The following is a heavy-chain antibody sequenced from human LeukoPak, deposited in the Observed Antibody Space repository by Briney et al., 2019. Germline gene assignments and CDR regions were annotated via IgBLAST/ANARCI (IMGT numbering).Heavy chain of an antibody. Sequence: PGGSLRLSCAASGFTVSSNYMSWVRQAPGKGLEWVSVIYSGGSTYYADSVKGRFTISRDNSKNTLYLQMNSLRAEDTAVYYCAREGSGYSYGYFGYWGQGTLVTVSS. CDR2: IYSGGST. CDR1: GFTVSSNY. D-gene: IGHD5-18*01. V-gene: IGHV3-66*01. J-gene: IGHJ4*02. CDR3: AREGSGYSYGYFGY.